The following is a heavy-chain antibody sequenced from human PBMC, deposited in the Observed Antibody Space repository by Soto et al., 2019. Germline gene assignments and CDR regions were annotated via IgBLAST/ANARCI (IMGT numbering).Heavy chain of an antibody. D-gene: IGHD5-18*01. CDR3: ARDGYSYGNFDY. CDR1: GGSVSSSNW. J-gene: IGHJ4*02. Sequence: KTSETLSLPCAVSGGSVSSSNWWSWVRQPPGKGLEWIEEIYHSGSTNYNPSLKSRVTISVDKSKNQFSLKLSSVTAADTAVYYCARDGYSYGNFDYWGQGTLVTVSS. CDR2: IYHSGST. V-gene: IGHV4-4*02.